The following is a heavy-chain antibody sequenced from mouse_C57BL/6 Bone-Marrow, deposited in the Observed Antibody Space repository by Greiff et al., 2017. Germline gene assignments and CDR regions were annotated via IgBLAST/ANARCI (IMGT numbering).Heavy chain of an antibody. J-gene: IGHJ1*03. D-gene: IGHD1-1*01. V-gene: IGHV1-85*01. CDR1: GYTFTSYD. CDR2: IYPRDGST. Sequence: VQLQESGPELVKPGASVKLSCKASGYTFTSYDINWVQQRPGQGLEWIGWIYPRDGSTKYNEKFKGKATLTVDTSSSTAYLELHSLTSVDSAVYFCARLEFDGSSGDWYFDVWGTGTTVTVSS. CDR3: ARLEFDGSSGDWYFDV.